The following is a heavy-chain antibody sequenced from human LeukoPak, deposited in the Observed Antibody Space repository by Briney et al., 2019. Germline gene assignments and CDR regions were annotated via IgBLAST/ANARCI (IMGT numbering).Heavy chain of an antibody. D-gene: IGHD6-19*01. Sequence: TSETLSLTCAVSRYSINSVSSSFFWGWIRQPPGKGLEWIGSINRNGVTYYNPSLKSRVAISVDTSTNHFSLSLNSVTAADTAVYYCTRVSVAGAFVDWGQGTVVTVSS. CDR3: TRVSVAGAFVD. CDR1: RYSINSVSSSFF. CDR2: INRNGVT. J-gene: IGHJ4*02. V-gene: IGHV4-38-2*01.